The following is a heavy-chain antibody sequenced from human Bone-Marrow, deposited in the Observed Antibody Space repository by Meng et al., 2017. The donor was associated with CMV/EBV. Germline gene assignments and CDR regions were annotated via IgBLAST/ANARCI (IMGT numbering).Heavy chain of an antibody. V-gene: IGHV3-30*04. D-gene: IGHD3-22*01. CDR3: AKDLMVVVPVPRYSGMDV. Sequence: GESLKISCAASGFTFSSYAMHWVRQAPGKGLEWVAVISYDGSNKYYADSVKGRFTISRDNSNNTLYLQMNSLRAEDTAVYYCAKDLMVVVPVPRYSGMDVWGQGNTVTVSS. J-gene: IGHJ6*01. CDR1: GFTFSSYA. CDR2: ISYDGSNK.